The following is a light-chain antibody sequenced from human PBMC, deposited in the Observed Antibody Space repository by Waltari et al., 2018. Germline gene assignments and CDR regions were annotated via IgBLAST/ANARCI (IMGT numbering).Light chain of an antibody. V-gene: IGLV2-8*01. CDR1: SSDVGAYDH. CDR3: VSHGGANNFWV. Sequence: QSALTQPPSASGSPGQSVTISCTGTSSDVGAYDHVSWYQQHPHKAPKLLLYEVNMRPSGVPERFAGSKSGNTASLTVSGLQADDEAHYYCVSHGGANNFWVFGGGTMLTVL. CDR2: EVN. J-gene: IGLJ3*02.